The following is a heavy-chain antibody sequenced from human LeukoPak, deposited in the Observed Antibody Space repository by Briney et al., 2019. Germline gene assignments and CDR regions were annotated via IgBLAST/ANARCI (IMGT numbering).Heavy chain of an antibody. D-gene: IGHD3-10*01. Sequence: GGSLRLSCAASGFTFSSYWMHWVRQAPGKGLEWVSTISGTGDTTYYADSVKGRFTISRDNSKNTLYLQMNSLRAEDTAVYYCAKALLSYYTFFDYWGQGTLVTASS. J-gene: IGHJ4*02. CDR1: GFTFSSYW. CDR2: ISGTGDTT. V-gene: IGHV3-23*01. CDR3: AKALLSYYTFFDY.